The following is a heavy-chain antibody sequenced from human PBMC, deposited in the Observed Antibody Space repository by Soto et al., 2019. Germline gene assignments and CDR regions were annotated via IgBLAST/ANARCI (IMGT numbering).Heavy chain of an antibody. CDR1: AGTFSSYA. CDR2: IIPIFGTA. D-gene: IGHD3-22*01. Sequence: VQLGQSGAVVKQPGSSVKVSCKPSAGTFSSYAISWVRQAPGQGLEWMGGIIPIFGTANYAQKFQGRVTITADESTSTAYMELSSLRSEDTAVYYCLDSSGYYTRDYWGQGTLVTVSS. J-gene: IGHJ4*02. CDR3: LDSSGYYTRDY. V-gene: IGHV1-69*01.